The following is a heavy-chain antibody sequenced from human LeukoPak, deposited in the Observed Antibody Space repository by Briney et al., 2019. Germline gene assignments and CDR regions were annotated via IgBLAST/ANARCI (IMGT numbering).Heavy chain of an antibody. CDR3: ARAGLSIFGMITPNWFDP. CDR1: GFTFSSYA. D-gene: IGHD3-3*01. V-gene: IGHV4-34*01. Sequence: GSLRLSCAASGFTFSSYAMSWVRQAPGKGLEWIGEISHSGSTKFNPSLKSRVTISVDTSRNQFSLNLTSVTAADTAVYYCARAGLSIFGMITPNWFDPWGQGTLVSVSS. J-gene: IGHJ5*02. CDR2: ISHSGST.